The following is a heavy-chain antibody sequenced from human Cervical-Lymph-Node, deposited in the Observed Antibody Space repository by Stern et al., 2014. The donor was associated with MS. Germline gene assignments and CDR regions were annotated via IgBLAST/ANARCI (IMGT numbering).Heavy chain of an antibody. CDR3: AKGKTGE. D-gene: IGHD3-16*01. J-gene: IGHJ4*02. Sequence: EVQLVESGGGLVKPGGSLRLSCAASGFTFSSFSMNWFRQAPGQGLEWVTHISTCRGYINSADAVKGRFSISRDNAKNSVYLQMNNLRAEDTAVYYCAKGKTGEWGQGTLVTVSS. V-gene: IGHV3-21*01. CDR1: GFTFSSFS. CDR2: ISTCRGYI.